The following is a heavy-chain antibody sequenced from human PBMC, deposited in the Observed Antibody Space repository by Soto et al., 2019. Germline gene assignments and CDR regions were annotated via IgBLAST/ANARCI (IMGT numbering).Heavy chain of an antibody. CDR1: GGSISSGGYY. V-gene: IGHV4-31*03. CDR2: IYYSGST. J-gene: IGHJ4*02. Sequence: NPSETLSLTCTVSGGSISSGGYYWSWIRQHPGKGLEWIGYIYYSGSTYYNPSLKSRVTISVDTSKNQFSLKLSSVTAADTAVYYCARGWFGGFNRVDYWGQGTLVTVSS. D-gene: IGHD3-10*01. CDR3: ARGWFGGFNRVDY.